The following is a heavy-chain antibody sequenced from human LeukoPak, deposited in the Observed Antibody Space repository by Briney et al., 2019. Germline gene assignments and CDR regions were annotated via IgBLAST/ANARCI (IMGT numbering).Heavy chain of an antibody. V-gene: IGHV3-66*01. D-gene: IGHD3/OR15-3a*01. CDR3: PLGLVTDY. CDR1: GFTVSSNF. J-gene: IGHJ4*02. Sequence: PGGSLRLSCAASGFTVSSNFMSWVRQAPGKGLEWVSVIYSGGSTYYADSVKGRFTISRDNSKNTLYLQMNSLRVEDTAVYYSPLGLVTDYWGQGTLVTVSS. CDR2: IYSGGST.